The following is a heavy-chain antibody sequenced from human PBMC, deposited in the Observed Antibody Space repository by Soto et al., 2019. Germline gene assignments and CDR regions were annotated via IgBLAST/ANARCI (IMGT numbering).Heavy chain of an antibody. CDR3: SCIFSGGYSYGFYYYGMDV. D-gene: IGHD5-18*01. CDR1: GGSFSGYY. Sequence: SETLSLTCAVHGGSFSGYYCSWIRQPPGKGLEWIGEINHSENTTYNPPLMSRVTISVDTSKNQFSLKLSSVTAAATAVYYCSCIFSGGYSYGFYYYGMDVWGQGTTVTVSS. CDR2: INHSENT. J-gene: IGHJ6*02. V-gene: IGHV4-34*01.